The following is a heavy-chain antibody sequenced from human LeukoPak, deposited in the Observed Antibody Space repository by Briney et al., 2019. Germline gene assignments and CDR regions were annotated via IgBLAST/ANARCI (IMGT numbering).Heavy chain of an antibody. V-gene: IGHV4-59*01. CDR2: IYYSGST. D-gene: IGHD5-18*01. CDR3: ARFAIQNWFDP. Sequence: SETLSLTCTVSGGSISSYYWSWIRQPPGKGLEWIGYIYYSGSTNYNPSLKSRVTISVDTSKNQFSLKLSSVTAADTAVYYCARFAIQNWFDPWGQGTLVIVSS. J-gene: IGHJ5*02. CDR1: GGSISSYY.